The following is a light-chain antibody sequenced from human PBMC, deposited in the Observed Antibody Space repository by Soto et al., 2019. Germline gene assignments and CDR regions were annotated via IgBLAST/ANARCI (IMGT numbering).Light chain of an antibody. V-gene: IGKV3-20*01. CDR1: QSVSSNY. CDR2: GAS. Sequence: EIQMPQSPATLSVSPGERAPLSCRASQSVSSNYLAWYQQKPGQAPRLLIYGASSRATGIPDRFSGSGSGTDFTLTISRLEPEDFAVYYCQQYGSSPQTFGQGTKVDI. CDR3: QQYGSSPQT. J-gene: IGKJ1*01.